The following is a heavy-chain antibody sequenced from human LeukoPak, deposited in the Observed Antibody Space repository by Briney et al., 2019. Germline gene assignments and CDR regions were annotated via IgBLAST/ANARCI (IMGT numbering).Heavy chain of an antibody. D-gene: IGHD3-22*01. Sequence: SETLSLTCAVYGGSFSGYYWSWIRQPPGKGLEWIGEINHSGSTNYNPSLKSRVTISVDTSKNQFSLKLSSVTAADTAVYYCARVPITMIVHDDGGQGTLVTV. CDR2: INHSGST. J-gene: IGHJ4*02. CDR3: ARVPITMIVHDD. V-gene: IGHV4-34*01. CDR1: GGSFSGYY.